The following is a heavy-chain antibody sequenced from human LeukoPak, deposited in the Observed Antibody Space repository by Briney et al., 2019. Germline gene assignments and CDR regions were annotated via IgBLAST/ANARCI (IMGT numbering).Heavy chain of an antibody. J-gene: IGHJ3*02. V-gene: IGHV3-74*03. CDR1: GFTFSTSW. D-gene: IGHD1-26*01. Sequence: GGSLRLSCAASGFTFSTSWMHWVRQAPGKGLVWVSHVHKDGISTTYTDSVKGRFTISRDNAKNTVDLQMNSLRAEDTGVYYCARGGSGCFDIWGQGTMVTVSS. CDR2: VHKDGIST. CDR3: ARGGSGCFDI.